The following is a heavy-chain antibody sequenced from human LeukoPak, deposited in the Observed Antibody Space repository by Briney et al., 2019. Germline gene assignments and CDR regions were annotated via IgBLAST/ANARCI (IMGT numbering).Heavy chain of an antibody. J-gene: IGHJ2*01. D-gene: IGHD2-8*01. V-gene: IGHV4-34*01. CDR2: INHSGST. CDR1: GGSFSGYY. Sequence: KSSETLSLTCAVYGGSFSGYYWSWIRQPPGKGLEWIGEINHSGSTNYNPSLKSRVTISVNTSKNQFSLKLSSVTAADTAVYYCAKVYQHWYFDLWGRGTLVTVSS. CDR3: AKVYQHWYFDL.